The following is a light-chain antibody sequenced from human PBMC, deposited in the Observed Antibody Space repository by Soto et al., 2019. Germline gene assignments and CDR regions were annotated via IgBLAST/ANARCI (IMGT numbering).Light chain of an antibody. J-gene: IGKJ1*01. CDR1: QIISSW. CDR3: QQYSSYWT. Sequence: DIQVTQSPSTLSASDGDRVTITCRASQIISSWLAWYQQKPGKAPKLLIYDVSVLESGVPSRLSGSGSGTKFTLTIASLQPDDFATYYCQQYSSYWTFGQGTKVDIK. V-gene: IGKV1-5*01. CDR2: DVS.